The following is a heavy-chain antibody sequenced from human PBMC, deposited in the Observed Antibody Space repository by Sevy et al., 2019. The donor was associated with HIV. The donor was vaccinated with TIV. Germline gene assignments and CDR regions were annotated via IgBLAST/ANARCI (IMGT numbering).Heavy chain of an antibody. J-gene: IGHJ4*02. Sequence: SETLSLTCTVSGGSISSYYWSWIRQPPGKGLEWIGYIYYSGSTNYNPSLKSRVTISVDTSKNQFSLKLSSVTAPDTAVYYCARGTRTPIVVVDYWGQGTLVTVSS. V-gene: IGHV4-59*01. CDR1: GGSISSYY. CDR3: ARGTRTPIVVVDY. CDR2: IYYSGST. D-gene: IGHD2-15*01.